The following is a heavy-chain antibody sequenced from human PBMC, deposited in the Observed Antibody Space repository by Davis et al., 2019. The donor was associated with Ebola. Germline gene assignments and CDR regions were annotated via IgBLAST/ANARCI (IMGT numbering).Heavy chain of an antibody. V-gene: IGHV3-7*03. Sequence: GESLKISCEGSRFKFNNYWMSWVRQVPGKGLEWVANINQHGSSDYYVASVKGRFTISKDNSNNSVYLQMNSLRVEDTAIYYCAREGSMAAFDMWGQGTMVSVSS. CDR3: AREGSMAAFDM. CDR2: INQHGSSD. D-gene: IGHD3-10*01. CDR1: RFKFNNYW. J-gene: IGHJ3*02.